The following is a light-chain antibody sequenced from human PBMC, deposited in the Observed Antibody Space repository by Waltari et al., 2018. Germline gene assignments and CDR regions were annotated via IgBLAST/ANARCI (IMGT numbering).Light chain of an antibody. V-gene: IGKV3D-15*01. J-gene: IGKJ2*01. Sequence: DIVMTQSPATLSVSPGERATLSCRARQSVGSNLAWYQQKPGQPPRLLIYGASTRATGIAARFSGSGSGTEFTLNISSLQSEDCAVYYCQQYNKWPLTFGQGTKLEI. CDR2: GAS. CDR1: QSVGSN. CDR3: QQYNKWPLT.